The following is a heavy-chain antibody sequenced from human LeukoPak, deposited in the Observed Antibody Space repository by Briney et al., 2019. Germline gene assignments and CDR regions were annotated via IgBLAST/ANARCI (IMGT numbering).Heavy chain of an antibody. CDR3: ARAKVGGTPGPWFDP. D-gene: IGHD1-26*01. CDR2: MNPNSGNT. V-gene: IGHV1-8*01. J-gene: IGHJ5*02. CDR1: GYTFTSYD. Sequence: ASVKVSSKASGYTFTSYDINWVRQAPGQRREWMGWMNPNSGNTGYAQKFQGRVTMTRNTSISTAYMELSSLRSEDTAVYYCARAKVGGTPGPWFDPWGQGTLVTVSS.